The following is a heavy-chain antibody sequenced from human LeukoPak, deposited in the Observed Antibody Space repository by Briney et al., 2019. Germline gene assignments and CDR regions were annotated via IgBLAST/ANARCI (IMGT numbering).Heavy chain of an antibody. V-gene: IGHV3-23*01. Sequence: HPGGSLRLSCAVSGITLNNYGMTWVRQAPGKGLEWVAGISDSGGSTKYADSVKGRFTISRDNPKNTLYLQMNSLRAEDTGVYFCAKRGVVIRVILVGFHKEAFYFESWGQGALVTVSS. J-gene: IGHJ4*02. CDR2: ISDSGGST. D-gene: IGHD3/OR15-3a*01. CDR3: AKRGVVIRVILVGFHKEAFYFES. CDR1: GITLNNYG.